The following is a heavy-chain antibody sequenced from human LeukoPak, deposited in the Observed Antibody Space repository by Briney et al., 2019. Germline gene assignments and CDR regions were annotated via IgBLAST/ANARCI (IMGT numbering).Heavy chain of an antibody. V-gene: IGHV3-23*01. CDR3: AREGHDYGDYGPEYYFDY. J-gene: IGHJ4*02. CDR2: ISGSGGST. CDR1: GFTFSSYA. D-gene: IGHD4-17*01. Sequence: GGSLRLSCAASGFTFSSYAMSWVRQAPGKGLEWVSAISGSGGSTYYADSVKGRFTISRDNAKNSLYLQMNSLRAEDTAVYYCAREGHDYGDYGPEYYFDYWGQGTLVTVSS.